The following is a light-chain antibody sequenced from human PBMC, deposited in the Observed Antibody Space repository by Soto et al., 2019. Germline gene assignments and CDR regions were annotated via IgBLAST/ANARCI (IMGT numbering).Light chain of an antibody. CDR3: AAWDHSLNGPNYV. CDR1: SSDVGGYDF. CDR2: EVS. Sequence: QSVLTQPGSVAGSPGQSITISCAGTSSDVGGYDFVSWYQHHPGRAPKLLIYEVSGRPSGVSYRFSGSKSGNTASLIISGLQAEDEAYYYCAAWDHSLNGPNYVYGNGNKVTVL. V-gene: IGLV2-14*01. J-gene: IGLJ1*01.